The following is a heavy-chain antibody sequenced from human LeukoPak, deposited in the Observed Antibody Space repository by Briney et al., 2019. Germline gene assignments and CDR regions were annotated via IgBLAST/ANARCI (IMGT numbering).Heavy chain of an antibody. J-gene: IGHJ4*02. D-gene: IGHD3-3*01. CDR1: GFTFSSYW. CDR3: ARDYRDYYDFWSGYSYYFDY. CDR2: INSDGSST. Sequence: GGSLRLSCAASGFTFSSYWMHWVRQAPGKGLVWVSRINSDGSSTSYADSVKGRFTISRDNAKNTLYLQMNSLRAEDTAVYYCARDYRDYYDFWSGYSYYFDYWGQGTLVTVSS. V-gene: IGHV3-74*01.